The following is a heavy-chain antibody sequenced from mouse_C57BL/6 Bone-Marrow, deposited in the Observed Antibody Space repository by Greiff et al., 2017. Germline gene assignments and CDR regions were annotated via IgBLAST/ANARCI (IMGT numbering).Heavy chain of an antibody. V-gene: IGHV5-12*01. CDR3: ASDGYYWYFDV. Sequence: EVKLVESGGGLVQPGGSLKLSCAASGFTFSDYYMYWVRQTPEKRLEWVAYISNGGGSTYYPDTVKGRFTISRDNAKNTLYLQISRLKSEDTAMYYCASDGYYWYFDVWGTGTTVTVSS. J-gene: IGHJ1*03. CDR1: GFTFSDYY. D-gene: IGHD2-3*01. CDR2: ISNGGGST.